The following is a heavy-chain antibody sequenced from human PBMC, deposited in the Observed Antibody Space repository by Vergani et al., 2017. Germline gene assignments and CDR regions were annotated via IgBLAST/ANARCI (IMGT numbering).Heavy chain of an antibody. D-gene: IGHD3-9*01. V-gene: IGHV4-38-2*01. J-gene: IGHJ4*02. CDR1: GFSIDNGYY. CDR3: ARRSGIVYDIFSGTQYVFDF. CDR2: IYRTGRT. Sequence: QVQLQESGPGLVKPSETLSLTCAVSGFSIDNGYYWDWIRQPPGKGLEWIGSIYRTGRTHFNPSLKSRVTISVDTSNNHFSLRLNSLTAAGTAVYYWARRSGIVYDIFSGTQYVFDFWGQGTLVTVSS.